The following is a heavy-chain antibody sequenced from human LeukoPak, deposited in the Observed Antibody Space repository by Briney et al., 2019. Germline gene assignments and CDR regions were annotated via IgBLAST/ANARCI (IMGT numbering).Heavy chain of an antibody. V-gene: IGHV4-34*01. Sequence: GSLRLSCAASGFTFSSYSMNWVRQPPGKGLEWIGEINHSGSTNYNPSLKSRVTISVDTSKNQFSLKLSSVTAADTAVYYCARGRPSRTRFGELLCFDYWGQGTLVTVSS. CDR3: ARGRPSRTRFGELLCFDY. D-gene: IGHD3-10*01. CDR2: INHSGST. CDR1: GFTFSSYS. J-gene: IGHJ4*02.